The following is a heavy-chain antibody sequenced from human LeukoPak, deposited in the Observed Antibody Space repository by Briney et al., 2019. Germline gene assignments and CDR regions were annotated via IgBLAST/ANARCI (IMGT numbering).Heavy chain of an antibody. V-gene: IGHV3-30-3*01. CDR2: ISYDGSNK. D-gene: IGHD3-22*01. Sequence: GGSLRLSCAASGFTFSSYAMHWVRQAPGKGLEWVAVISYDGSNKYYADSVKGRFTISRDNSKNTLYLQMNSLRAEDTAVYYCARDSFRSGSEIYDSSGYIDYWGQGTLVTVSS. CDR1: GFTFSSYA. CDR3: ARDSFRSGSEIYDSSGYIDY. J-gene: IGHJ4*02.